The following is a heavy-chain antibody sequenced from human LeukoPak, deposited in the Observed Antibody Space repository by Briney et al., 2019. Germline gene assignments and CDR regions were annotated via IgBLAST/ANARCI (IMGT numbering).Heavy chain of an antibody. Sequence: PSETLSLTCAVYGGSFSGYYWSWIRQPPGKGLEWIGEINHSGSTDYNPSLKSRVTISVDTSKNQFSLKLSSVTAADTAVYYCARPQYSSSSGYWFDPWGQGTLVTVSS. CDR1: GGSFSGYY. CDR3: ARPQYSSSSGYWFDP. J-gene: IGHJ5*02. D-gene: IGHD6-6*01. CDR2: INHSGST. V-gene: IGHV4-34*01.